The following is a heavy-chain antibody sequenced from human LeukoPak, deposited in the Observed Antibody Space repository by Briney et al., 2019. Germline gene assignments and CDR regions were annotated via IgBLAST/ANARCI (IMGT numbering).Heavy chain of an antibody. CDR3: GRERRVYYDFWSGYYPGIDYYYGMDV. CDR1: GFTFSSYS. D-gene: IGHD3-3*01. CDR2: ISSSSSYI. J-gene: IGHJ6*04. Sequence: GGPLRLSCAASGFTFSSYSMNWVRQAPGKGLEWVSSISSSSSYIYYADSVKGRFTISRDNAKNSLYLQMNSLRAEDTAVYYCGRERRVYYDFWSGYYPGIDYYYGMDVWGKGTTVTVSS. V-gene: IGHV3-21*01.